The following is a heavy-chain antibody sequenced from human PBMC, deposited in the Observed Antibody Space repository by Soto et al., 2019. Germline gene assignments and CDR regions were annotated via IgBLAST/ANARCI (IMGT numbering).Heavy chain of an antibody. J-gene: IGHJ2*01. CDR1: GGTFSSYT. D-gene: IGHD5-12*01. Sequence: QVQLVQSGAEVKKPGSSVTVSCKASGGTFSSYTISWVRQSPGQGLEWMGGIIPISGTANYAQKFQGRVTITADASTVTAYMEFSSLSSEDTAVYYCSRGNHRWLQLWYFDLWGRGTLVTVSS. CDR3: SRGNHRWLQLWYFDL. V-gene: IGHV1-69*12. CDR2: IIPISGTA.